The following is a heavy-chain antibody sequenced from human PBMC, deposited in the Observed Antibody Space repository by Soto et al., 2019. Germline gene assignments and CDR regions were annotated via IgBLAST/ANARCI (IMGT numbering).Heavy chain of an antibody. CDR2: IYNSGST. D-gene: IGHD3-22*01. J-gene: IGHJ4*02. Sequence: SETLSLTCTVSGGSINVYYWSWIRQPPGKGLEWVGYIYNSGSTNYNPSLKSRVTISVDTSKNQFSLKLSSVTSADTAVYYCAVSSSGYYYYWGQGTLVTVSS. V-gene: IGHV4-59*01. CDR3: AVSSSGYYYY. CDR1: GGSINVYY.